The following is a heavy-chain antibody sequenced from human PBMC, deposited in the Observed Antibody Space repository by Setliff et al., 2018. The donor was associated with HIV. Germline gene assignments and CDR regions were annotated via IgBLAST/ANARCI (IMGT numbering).Heavy chain of an antibody. CDR2: IYYSGAT. Sequence: SETLSLTCSVSGGSVNSSTYYWGWIRQPPGEGLEWIGSIYYSGATYYNPSLKSRVTISVDTSKNQFSLKLRSVTAADTAIYYSVRGPRIVGASWAVLDYWGQGKPVTVSS. CDR1: GGSVNSSTYY. CDR3: VRGPRIVGASWAVLDY. D-gene: IGHD1-26*01. J-gene: IGHJ4*02. V-gene: IGHV4-39*07.